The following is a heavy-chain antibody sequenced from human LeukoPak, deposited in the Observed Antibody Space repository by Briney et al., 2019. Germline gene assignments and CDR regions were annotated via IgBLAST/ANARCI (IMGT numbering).Heavy chain of an antibody. V-gene: IGHV3-43D*03. CDR1: GFTFNDYA. CDR2: ITWDGGST. Sequence: GGSLRLSCAASGFTFNDYAMNWVRQRPGKGLEWVSLITWDGGSTYYADSVKGPLTISRDNAKNSLYLQMNSLRAEDTATYYCARDGTRHINIAVPGGDYWGQGTLVTVSS. D-gene: IGHD6-19*01. J-gene: IGHJ4*02. CDR3: ARDGTRHINIAVPGGDY.